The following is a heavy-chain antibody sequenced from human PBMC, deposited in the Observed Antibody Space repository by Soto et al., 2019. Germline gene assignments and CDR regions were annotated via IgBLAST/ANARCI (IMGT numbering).Heavy chain of an antibody. V-gene: IGHV4-59*08. J-gene: IGHJ4*02. D-gene: IGHD7-27*01. CDR1: GGSISSYY. Sequence: QVQLQESGPGLVKPSETLSLTCTVSGGSISSYYWSWIRQPPGKGLEWIVYIYYSGRTNYNPSLKTRVTISVDTSKNQCSLKLSSVTAADTAVYYCARRWGPGFDYWGQGTLVTVSS. CDR3: ARRWGPGFDY. CDR2: IYYSGRT.